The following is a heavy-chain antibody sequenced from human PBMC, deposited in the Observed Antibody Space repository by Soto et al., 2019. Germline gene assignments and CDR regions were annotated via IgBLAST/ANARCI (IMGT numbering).Heavy chain of an antibody. D-gene: IGHD3-16*01. CDR1: GYTPTNYD. J-gene: IGHJ4*02. CDR2: ISAYTGNR. Sequence: QVPLVQSGPEVKKPGASVTVSCKTSGYTPTNYDIGWVRQARGQGLEWMGLISAYTGNRNSAQKLQGRLTMTTDTSTKTAYMELRSLRSDDTAVYFCARALYRRGTYDAFDNVGQGTLVTVSS. V-gene: IGHV1-18*01. CDR3: ARALYRRGTYDAFDN.